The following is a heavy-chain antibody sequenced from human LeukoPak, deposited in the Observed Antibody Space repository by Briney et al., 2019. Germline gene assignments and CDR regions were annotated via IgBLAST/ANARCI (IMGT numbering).Heavy chain of an antibody. Sequence: PGGSLRLSCAASGFTFSDYAMMWVRQAARKRPEWVSSITGSGDGTYYADSVRGRFTISRDNSENTLYLQLNSLRAEDTAVYFCVKGFVHPTYYFDYWGQGTLVTVSS. CDR3: VKGFVHPTYYFDY. V-gene: IGHV3-23*01. CDR2: ITGSGDGT. CDR1: GFTFSDYA. J-gene: IGHJ4*02. D-gene: IGHD3-10*01.